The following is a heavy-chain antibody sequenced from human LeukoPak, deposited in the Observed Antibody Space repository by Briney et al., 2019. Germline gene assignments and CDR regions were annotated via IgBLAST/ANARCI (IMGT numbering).Heavy chain of an antibody. D-gene: IGHD4-17*01. Sequence: SETLSLTCSVSGDSVTGGLYYWSWIRQPAGKGLEWIGYIYYSGSTNYNPSLKSRVTISVDTSKNQFSLKLSSVTAADTAVYYCARLVVIGSDYGDYKASRAFDIWGQGTMVTVSS. J-gene: IGHJ3*02. CDR1: GDSVTGGLYY. CDR3: ARLVVIGSDYGDYKASRAFDI. V-gene: IGHV4-61*10. CDR2: IYYSGST.